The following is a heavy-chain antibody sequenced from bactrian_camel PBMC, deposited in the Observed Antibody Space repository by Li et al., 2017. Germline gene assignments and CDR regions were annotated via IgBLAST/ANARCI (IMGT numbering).Heavy chain of an antibody. V-gene: IGHV3S53*01. D-gene: IGHD1*01. CDR2: IDVNGKT. Sequence: VQLVESGGGSVQAEGSLRLSCAVSNYTCMGWFRQAPGKEREGVAAIDVNGKTTYADFVKGRFTISKDIAKNTLYLQMNSLKPGDTAMYYCAAKQEEGVGCWSADYNDWGQGTQVTVS. J-gene: IGHJ4*01. CDR1: NYTC. CDR3: AAKQEEGVGCWSADYND.